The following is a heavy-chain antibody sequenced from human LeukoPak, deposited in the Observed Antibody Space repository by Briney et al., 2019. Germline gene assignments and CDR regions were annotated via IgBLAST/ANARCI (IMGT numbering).Heavy chain of an antibody. V-gene: IGHV3-66*01. CDR3: AAKGNGYTGIYVFAH. CDR1: GFTFSSYW. Sequence: GRSLRLSCAASGFTFSSYWMSWVRQAPGKGLEWVSVFYASGSTYYTDSVKGRFTISRDISKNPLHLQMNSLRPEDTAVYYCAAKGNGYTGIYVFAHWGQGTLVTVSS. CDR2: FYASGST. D-gene: IGHD5-12*01. J-gene: IGHJ4*02.